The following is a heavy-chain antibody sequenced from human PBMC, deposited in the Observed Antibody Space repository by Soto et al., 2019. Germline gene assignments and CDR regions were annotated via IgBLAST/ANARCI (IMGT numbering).Heavy chain of an antibody. CDR1: GYTFTSYG. Sequence: QVQLVQSGAEVKKPGASVKVSCKASGYTFTSYGISWVRQAPGQGLEWMGCISAYNVNTNYAHKLQGRVTMTTDTSTRTAYMELRSLRSDNTAVYYCARYSPCNYGSYVSYYYYYGMDVWGQGTTVTVSS. CDR2: ISAYNVNT. D-gene: IGHD4-17*01. CDR3: ARYSPCNYGSYVSYYYYYGMDV. J-gene: IGHJ6*02. V-gene: IGHV1-18*01.